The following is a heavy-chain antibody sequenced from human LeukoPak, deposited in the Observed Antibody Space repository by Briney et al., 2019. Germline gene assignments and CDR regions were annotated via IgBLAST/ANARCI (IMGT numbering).Heavy chain of an antibody. Sequence: ASVKVSCKASGYTFTGYYMHWVRQAPGQGLEWMGWMNPNSGNTGYAQKFQGRVTMTRNTSISTAYMELSSLRSEDTAVYYCARVVVGATRDDYYYYYMDVWGKGTTVTISS. CDR3: ARVVVGATRDDYYYYYMDV. CDR1: GYTFTGYY. CDR2: MNPNSGNT. D-gene: IGHD1-26*01. V-gene: IGHV1-8*02. J-gene: IGHJ6*03.